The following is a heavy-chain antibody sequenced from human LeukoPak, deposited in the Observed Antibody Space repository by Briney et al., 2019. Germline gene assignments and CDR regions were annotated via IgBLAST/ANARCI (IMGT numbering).Heavy chain of an antibody. CDR1: GGSISSYY. D-gene: IGHD4-17*01. Sequence: HSETLSLTCTVSGGSISSYYWSWIRQPPGKGLEWIGYIYYSGSTNYNPSLKSRVTISVDTSKNQFSLKLSSVTAAGTAVYYCARGTYGDYVPIDYWGQGTLVTVSS. CDR2: IYYSGST. J-gene: IGHJ4*02. V-gene: IGHV4-59*01. CDR3: ARGTYGDYVPIDY.